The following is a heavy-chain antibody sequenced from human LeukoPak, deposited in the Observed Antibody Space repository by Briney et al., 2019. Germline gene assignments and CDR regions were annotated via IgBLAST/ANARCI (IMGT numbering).Heavy chain of an antibody. CDR2: IYYSGST. CDR3: ARHLKKYQLPAHFDY. CDR1: GGSISSSSYY. V-gene: IGHV4-39*01. Sequence: SETRSLTCTVSGGSISSSSYYWGWIRQPPGKGLEWIGSIYYSGSTYYNPSLKSRVTISVDTSKNQFSLKLSSVTAADTAVYYCARHLKKYQLPAHFDYWGQGTLVTVSS. D-gene: IGHD2-2*01. J-gene: IGHJ4*02.